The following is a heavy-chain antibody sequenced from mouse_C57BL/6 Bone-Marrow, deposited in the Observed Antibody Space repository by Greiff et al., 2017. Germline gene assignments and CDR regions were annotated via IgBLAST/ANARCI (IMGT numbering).Heavy chain of an antibody. D-gene: IGHD2-2*01. V-gene: IGHV5-17*01. Sequence: DVQLVESGGGLVKPGGSLKLSCAASGFTFSDYGMHWVRQAPEKGLEWVAYISSGSSTIYYADTVKGRFTISRDNAKNTLFLQLTSLRSEDTAMYYCARRALWLRYLDVWGTGTTVTVSS. CDR1: GFTFSDYG. CDR2: ISSGSSTI. J-gene: IGHJ1*03. CDR3: ARRALWLRYLDV.